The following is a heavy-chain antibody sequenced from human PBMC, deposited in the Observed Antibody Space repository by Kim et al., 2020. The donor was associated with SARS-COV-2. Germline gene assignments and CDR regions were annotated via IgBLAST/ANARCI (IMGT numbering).Heavy chain of an antibody. CDR3: ARASPDYYDSSGYHIDY. Sequence: SVKVSCKASGGTFSSYAISWVRQAPGQGLEWMGGIIPIFGTANYAQKFQGRVTITADESTSTAYMELSSLRSEDTAVYYCARASPDYYDSSGYHIDYWGQGTLVTVSS. J-gene: IGHJ4*02. D-gene: IGHD3-22*01. CDR2: IIPIFGTA. CDR1: GGTFSSYA. V-gene: IGHV1-69*13.